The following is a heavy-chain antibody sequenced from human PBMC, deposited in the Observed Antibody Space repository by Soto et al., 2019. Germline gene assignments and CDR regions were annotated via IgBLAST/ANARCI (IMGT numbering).Heavy chain of an antibody. CDR1: GFTFSSYG. CDR3: AKLGATIPVDY. V-gene: IGHV3-30*18. CDR2: ISYDGSNK. D-gene: IGHD5-12*01. J-gene: IGHJ4*02. Sequence: QVQPVESGGGVVQPGRSLRLSCAASGFTFSSYGMHWVRQAPGKGLEWVAVISYDGSNKYYADSVKGRFTISRDNSKNTLYLQMNSLRAEDTAVYYCAKLGATIPVDYWGQGTLVTVSS.